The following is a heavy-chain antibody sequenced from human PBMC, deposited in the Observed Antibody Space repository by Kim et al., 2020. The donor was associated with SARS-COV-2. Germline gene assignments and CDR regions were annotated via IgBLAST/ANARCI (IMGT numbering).Heavy chain of an antibody. V-gene: IGHV3-43*02. CDR1: GFTFDDYA. CDR2: ISGNGGVT. CDR3: AKDRYCSGCSCSGGMDV. D-gene: IGHD2-15*01. Sequence: GGSLRLSCAASGFTFDDYAMHWVRQPPGKGLEWVSLISGNGGVTYYADSVKGRFTIFRDNSKNSLYLQMNSLRTEDTALYYCAKDRYCSGCSCSGGMDVWGQGTTVTVSS. J-gene: IGHJ6*02.